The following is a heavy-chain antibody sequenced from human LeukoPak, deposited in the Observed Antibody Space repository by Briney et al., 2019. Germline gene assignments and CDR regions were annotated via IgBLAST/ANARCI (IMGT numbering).Heavy chain of an antibody. CDR2: ISGSDGST. J-gene: IGHJ4*02. CDR3: ARGGGYYDSSGLDPPGY. Sequence: GRSLRLSCAASGFTFSHYALHWVRQAPGKGLEWVSGISGSDGSTYYADSVKGRFTISRDNSKNTLYLQMNSLRAEDTAVYYCARGGGYYDSSGLDPPGYWGQGTLVTVSS. D-gene: IGHD3-22*01. CDR1: GFTFSHYA. V-gene: IGHV3-23*01.